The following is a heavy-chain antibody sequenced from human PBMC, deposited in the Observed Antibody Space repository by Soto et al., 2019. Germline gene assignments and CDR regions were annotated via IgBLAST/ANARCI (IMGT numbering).Heavy chain of an antibody. CDR3: ARCSDGDSLDY. J-gene: IGHJ4*02. D-gene: IGHD4-17*01. CDR1: GGTFSSYA. Sequence: QVQLVQSGAEVKKPGSSVKVSCKASGGTFSSYAISWVRQAPGQGLEWMGGIIPIFGTANYAQKFQGRVTITADESTSTAYRELGSLRSEDTAVYFCARCSDGDSLDYWGQGTLVTVSS. V-gene: IGHV1-69*12. CDR2: IIPIFGTA.